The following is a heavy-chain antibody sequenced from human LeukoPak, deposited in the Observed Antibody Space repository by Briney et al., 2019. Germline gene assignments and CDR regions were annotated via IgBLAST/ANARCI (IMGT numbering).Heavy chain of an antibody. J-gene: IGHJ6*03. CDR3: AKDAAGNYYYYMDV. Sequence: PGGSLRLSCAASGFTFSSYSMNWVRQAPGKGLEWVAFIRYDGSNKYYADSVKGRFTISRDNSKNTLYLQMNSLRAEDTAVYYCAKDAAGNYYYYMDVWGKGTTVTISS. CDR1: GFTFSSYS. D-gene: IGHD6-25*01. CDR2: IRYDGSNK. V-gene: IGHV3-30*02.